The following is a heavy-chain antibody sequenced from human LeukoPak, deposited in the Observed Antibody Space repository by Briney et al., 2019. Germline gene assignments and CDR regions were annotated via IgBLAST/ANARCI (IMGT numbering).Heavy chain of an antibody. J-gene: IGHJ4*02. CDR3: ARELYYDDDY. Sequence: SETLSLTCTVSGGSISSSSYYWGWIRQPPGKGLEWIGSIYYSGSTCYNPSLKSRVTISVDTSKNQFSLKLSSVTAADTAVYYCARELYYDDDYWGQGTLVTVSS. CDR2: IYYSGST. D-gene: IGHD3-22*01. V-gene: IGHV4-39*07. CDR1: GGSISSSSYY.